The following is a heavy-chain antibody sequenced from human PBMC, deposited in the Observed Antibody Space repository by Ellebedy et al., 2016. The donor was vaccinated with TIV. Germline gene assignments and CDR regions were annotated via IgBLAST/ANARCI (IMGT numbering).Heavy chain of an antibody. Sequence: ASVKVSCKASGYTFTTYSISWVRQAPGQGLEWMGWISPYTGNTNYARKVQGRVTLTTDTSTSTVYMELRSLRSDDTAVYYCTRAMVQGMVAKYLWFDYWGQGTPVTVSS. J-gene: IGHJ4*02. CDR2: ISPYTGNT. CDR1: GYTFTTYS. CDR3: TRAMVQGMVAKYLWFDY. D-gene: IGHD5-12*01. V-gene: IGHV1-18*01.